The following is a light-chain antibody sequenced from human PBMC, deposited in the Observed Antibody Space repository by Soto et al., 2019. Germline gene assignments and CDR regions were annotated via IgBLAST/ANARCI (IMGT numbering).Light chain of an antibody. CDR1: SSNIGSNP. CDR2: NSH. Sequence: QSVLTQPPSASGTPGQRVIISCSGSSSNIGSNPVNWYQQLPGTAPKLLIYNSHQRPSGVPDRVSGSRSGTSASLVISGLQSEDEADYYCAAWDDSLYGHVVFGGGTKVTVL. CDR3: AAWDDSLYGHVV. J-gene: IGLJ2*01. V-gene: IGLV1-44*01.